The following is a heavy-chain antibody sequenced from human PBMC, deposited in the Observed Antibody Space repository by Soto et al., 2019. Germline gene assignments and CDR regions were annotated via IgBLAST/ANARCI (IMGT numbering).Heavy chain of an antibody. V-gene: IGHV1-18*01. Sequence: QVQLVQSGAEVKKPGAAVKVSCKASGYTFTSFGISWVRQAPGQGLEWMGWISAYNGNTNYAENLQSRVTMTTDTSTSTAYMELRSLRSDDTAVYYCEIDHRGGTDAFEIWGQGTMVSVSS. D-gene: IGHD2-15*01. CDR1: GYTFTSFG. CDR2: ISAYNGNT. CDR3: EIDHRGGTDAFEI. J-gene: IGHJ3*02.